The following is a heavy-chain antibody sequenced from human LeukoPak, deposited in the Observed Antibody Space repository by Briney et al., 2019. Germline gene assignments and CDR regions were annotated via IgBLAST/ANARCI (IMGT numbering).Heavy chain of an antibody. Sequence: PGGSLRLSCAASGFTFSDYYMSWIRQAPGKGLEWLSYISRTGSHTPYADSVKGRFTVSRGNAKNSLSLELNSLRVDDTAIYYCARVGSTAEAGTPDYWGQGTLVTVSS. V-gene: IGHV3-11*06. D-gene: IGHD6-13*01. J-gene: IGHJ4*02. CDR2: ISRTGSHT. CDR1: GFTFSDYY. CDR3: ARVGSTAEAGTPDY.